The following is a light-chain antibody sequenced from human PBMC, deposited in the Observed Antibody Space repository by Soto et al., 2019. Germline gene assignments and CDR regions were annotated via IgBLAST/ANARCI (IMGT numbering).Light chain of an antibody. J-gene: IGKJ1*01. CDR3: QHYNRYST. V-gene: IGKV1-5*01. Sequence: DIQMTQSPSSLSASVGDTVTITCRASQSINSWLAWYQQRPGKAPKLLIYDASTLQNGVPSRFSGSGSGTRFTLTVSSLQPDDFATYYCQHYNRYSTLGQGTKVDIK. CDR1: QSINSW. CDR2: DAS.